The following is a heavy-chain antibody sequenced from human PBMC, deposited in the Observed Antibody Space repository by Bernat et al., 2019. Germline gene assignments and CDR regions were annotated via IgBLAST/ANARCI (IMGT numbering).Heavy chain of an antibody. Sequence: QVQLVESEGGVVQPGRSLRLSCAASGFTFSSYDMHWVRQAPGKGLEWVAVTSYDASNKYYADSVKGRFTISRDNSKKTLYLQMNSLRAEDTAVYYCARDDPTQPSPLDYWGQGTLVTVSS. CDR1: GFTFSSYD. CDR2: TSYDASNK. J-gene: IGHJ4*02. V-gene: IGHV3-30-3*01. CDR3: ARDDPTQPSPLDY. D-gene: IGHD4-11*01.